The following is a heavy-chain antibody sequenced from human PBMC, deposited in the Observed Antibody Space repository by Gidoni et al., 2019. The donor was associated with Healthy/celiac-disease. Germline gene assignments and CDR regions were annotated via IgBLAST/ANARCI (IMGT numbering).Heavy chain of an antibody. D-gene: IGHD3-16*02. Sequence: QVQLQQWGAGLLKPSEPLSLTCAVYGGSFSGYYWRWIRQPPGKGLEWIGEINHSGSTNYNPSLKSRVTISVDTSKNQFSLKLSSVTAADTAVYYCARGRNYDYVWGSYRYFGLDYWGQGTLVTVSS. J-gene: IGHJ4*02. CDR1: GGSFSGYY. V-gene: IGHV4-34*01. CDR2: INHSGST. CDR3: ARGRNYDYVWGSYRYFGLDY.